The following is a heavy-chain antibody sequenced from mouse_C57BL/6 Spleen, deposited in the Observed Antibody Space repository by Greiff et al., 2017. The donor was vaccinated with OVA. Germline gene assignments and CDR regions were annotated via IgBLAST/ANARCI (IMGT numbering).Heavy chain of an antibody. D-gene: IGHD1-1*01. CDR1: GYTFTSYW. CDR3: ARGDYGSRGTAMDY. Sequence: QVQLQQPGAELVKPGASVKMSCKASGYTFTSYWITWVKQRPGQGLEWIGDIYPGSGSTNYNEKFKSKATLTVDTSSSTAYMQLSSLTSEDAAVYYCARGDYGSRGTAMDYWGQGTSVTVSS. V-gene: IGHV1-55*01. J-gene: IGHJ4*01. CDR2: IYPGSGST.